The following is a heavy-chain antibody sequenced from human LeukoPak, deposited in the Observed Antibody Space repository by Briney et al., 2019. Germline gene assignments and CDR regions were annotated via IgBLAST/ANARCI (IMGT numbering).Heavy chain of an antibody. Sequence: GGSLRLPCAASGFTFSSYAMHWVRQAPGKGLEWVAVISYDGSNKYYADSVKGRFTISRDNSKNTLYLQMNSLRAEDTAVYYCARALDIVVVVAATPVDYWGQGTLVTVSS. D-gene: IGHD2-15*01. CDR1: GFTFSSYA. J-gene: IGHJ4*02. CDR2: ISYDGSNK. V-gene: IGHV3-30*04. CDR3: ARALDIVVVVAATPVDY.